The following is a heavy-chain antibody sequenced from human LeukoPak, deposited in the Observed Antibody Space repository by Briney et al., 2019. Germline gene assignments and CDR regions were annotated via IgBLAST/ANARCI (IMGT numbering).Heavy chain of an antibody. V-gene: IGHV3-21*01. CDR2: ISSSSSYI. Sequence: GGSLRFSCAASGFTFSSYSMNWVRQAPGKGLEWVSSISSSSSYIYYADSVKGRFTISRDNAKNSLYLQMNSLRAEDTAVYYCARGQVAAAGTDYWGQGTLVTVSS. CDR3: ARGQVAAAGTDY. CDR1: GFTFSSYS. D-gene: IGHD6-13*01. J-gene: IGHJ4*02.